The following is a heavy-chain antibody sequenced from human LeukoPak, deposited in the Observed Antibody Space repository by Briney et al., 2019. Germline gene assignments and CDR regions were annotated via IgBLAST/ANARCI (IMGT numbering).Heavy chain of an antibody. D-gene: IGHD2-2*01. Sequence: PSETLSLTCTVSGGSLRSSSYYWGWIRQPPGKELEWIGNIYYGGSTYYNPSLKSRVTTSIDTSKNQFSLKLSSVTAADTAVYYCARATEPGSSTWDWFDPWGQGTLVTVSS. V-gene: IGHV4-39*07. CDR2: IYYGGST. CDR3: ARATEPGSSTWDWFDP. CDR1: GGSLRSSSYY. J-gene: IGHJ5*02.